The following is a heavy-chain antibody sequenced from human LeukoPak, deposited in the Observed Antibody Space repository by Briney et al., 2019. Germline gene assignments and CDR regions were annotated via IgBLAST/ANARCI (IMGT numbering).Heavy chain of an antibody. J-gene: IGHJ6*02. CDR2: IIPIFGTA. CDR3: ASDPPYGMDV. Sequence: ASVNVSCKASGGTFSSYAISWVRQAPGQGLEWMGGIIPIFGTANYAQKFQGRVTITADESTSTAYMELSSLRSEDTAVYYCASDPPYGMDVWGQGTTVTVSS. CDR1: GGTFSSYA. V-gene: IGHV1-69*13.